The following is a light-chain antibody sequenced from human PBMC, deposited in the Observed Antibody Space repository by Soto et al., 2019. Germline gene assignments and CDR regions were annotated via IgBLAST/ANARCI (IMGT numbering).Light chain of an antibody. J-gene: IGKJ5*01. CDR2: GAS. CDR1: QSVSNN. V-gene: IGKV3-15*01. CDR3: QRYNNWPPIT. Sequence: EIVMTQSPATLSVSPGERATLSCRASQSVSNNLAWYQQKPGQAPRLLIYGASTRATGFPARFSGSGSETEFTLTISSLQSEDFAVYYCQRYNNWPPITFGQGTRLENK.